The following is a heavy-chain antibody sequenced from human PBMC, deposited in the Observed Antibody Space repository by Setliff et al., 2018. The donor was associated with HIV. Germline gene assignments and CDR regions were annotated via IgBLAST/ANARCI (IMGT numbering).Heavy chain of an antibody. Sequence: SETLSLTCTVSGGSISSGRYYWGWIRQPAGKGLGWIGHIYTGGSPNYNPSLMSRVTISIDTSKDQLSLKLNSVTAADTAVYYCARVGGFFGEARPPPDYWGQGALVTVSS. CDR2: IYTGGSP. J-gene: IGHJ4*02. CDR3: ARVGGFFGEARPPPDY. CDR1: GGSISSGRYY. V-gene: IGHV4-61*09. D-gene: IGHD3-10*01.